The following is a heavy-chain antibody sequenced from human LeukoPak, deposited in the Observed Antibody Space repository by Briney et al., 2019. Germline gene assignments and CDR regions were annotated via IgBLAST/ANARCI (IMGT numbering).Heavy chain of an antibody. J-gene: IGHJ4*02. CDR2: TNPSGGNT. D-gene: IGHD6-13*01. CDR3: ARVYSSSWHFDY. CDR1: GYTFTSYY. Sequence: ASVKVSCKASGYTFTSYYMHWVRQAPGQGLEWMGRTNPSGGNTIYTQKFQGRVTMTRDTSTSTVDMELSSLRSDDTAVYYCARVYSSSWHFDYWGQGTLVTVSS. V-gene: IGHV1-46*01.